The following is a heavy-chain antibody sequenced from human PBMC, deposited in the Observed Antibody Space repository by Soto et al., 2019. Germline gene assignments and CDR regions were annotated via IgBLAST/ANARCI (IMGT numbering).Heavy chain of an antibody. CDR1: GFTFSAYA. CDR2: ITGAGSK. D-gene: IGHD3-10*01. Sequence: ELQLLESGGGLVQPGGSLRLSCVASGFTFSAYAMSWVRQAPGKGLEWVSTITGAGSKYYADSVKGRFTISSDNSKSTMYMETSSLRAEDTAVYYCAKGHEAGHLLFVSWGQGTLVTVAS. V-gene: IGHV3-23*01. J-gene: IGHJ4*02. CDR3: AKGHEAGHLLFVS.